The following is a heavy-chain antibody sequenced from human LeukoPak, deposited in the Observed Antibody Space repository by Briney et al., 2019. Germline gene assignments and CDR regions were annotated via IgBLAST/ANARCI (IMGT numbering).Heavy chain of an antibody. D-gene: IGHD5-24*01. CDR3: ARDRGDGYNLNDDFDY. Sequence: PGGSLRLSCAPSGFTFSSYSMSWVRQAPGKGLGGVSAISGSGDRTYCTDSVKGRFTISRDNAKNSLYMQMTSLRAEDPAVYYCARDRGDGYNLNDDFDYWGQGNLVIVSS. CDR2: ISGSGDRT. J-gene: IGHJ4*02. V-gene: IGHV3-23*01. CDR1: GFTFSSYS.